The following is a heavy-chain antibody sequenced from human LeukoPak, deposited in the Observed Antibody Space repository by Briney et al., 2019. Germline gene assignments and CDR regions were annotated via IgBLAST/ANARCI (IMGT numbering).Heavy chain of an antibody. CDR3: ARLPTVTFFDY. CDR1: GGSINSYY. Sequence: SETLSLTCTVSGGSINSYYWGWIRQPPGKGLEWIGSIYYSGSTYYNPSLKSRVTISVDTSKNQFSLKLSSVTAADTAVYYCARLPTVTFFDYWGQGTLVTVSS. J-gene: IGHJ4*02. V-gene: IGHV4-39*01. CDR2: IYYSGST. D-gene: IGHD4-17*01.